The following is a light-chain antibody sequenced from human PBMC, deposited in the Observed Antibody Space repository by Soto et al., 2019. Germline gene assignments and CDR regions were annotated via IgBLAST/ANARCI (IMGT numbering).Light chain of an antibody. CDR3: QQLNLLPIT. CDR1: QSFSNI. Sequence: IQLTQYPSLLSASAGDRATIPCRASQSFSNILAWYQRKPGRAPKLLSYATSTLQSGVPSRSSGSGSWTEFTLTISSLQPEDLATYYCQQLNLLPITFGQGTRLEI. CDR2: ATS. J-gene: IGKJ5*01. V-gene: IGKV1-9*01.